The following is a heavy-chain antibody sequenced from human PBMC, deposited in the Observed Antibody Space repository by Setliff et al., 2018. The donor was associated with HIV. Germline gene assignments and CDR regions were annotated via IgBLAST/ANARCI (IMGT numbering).Heavy chain of an antibody. V-gene: IGHV4-59*12. CDR3: ARERLSRLGFDY. D-gene: IGHD1-1*01. Sequence: LSLTCTVSGGPMSSYYWSWIRQPPGKGREWIGSIYYSGSTNYNPSLKSRVTISVDTSKNQFSLMLGSMTAADTAVYYWARERLSRLGFDYWGQGTLVTVSS. CDR1: GGPMSSYY. CDR2: IYYSGST. J-gene: IGHJ4*02.